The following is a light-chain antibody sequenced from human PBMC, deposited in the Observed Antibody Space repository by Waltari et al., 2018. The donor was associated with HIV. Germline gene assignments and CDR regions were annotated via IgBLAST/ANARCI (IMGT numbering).Light chain of an antibody. Sequence: QSVLTQPPSVSAAPGQKVTISCSGSVSNIGNNYVSWYQQVPGTAPKLIIYDDHKRPPALPDRFSGSKSGPAATLGITGLQAGDEADYYCGTCDSSLDDVLFGGGSKLTVL. V-gene: IGLV1-51*01. CDR2: DDH. CDR3: GTCDSSLDDVL. J-gene: IGLJ2*01. CDR1: VSNIGNNY.